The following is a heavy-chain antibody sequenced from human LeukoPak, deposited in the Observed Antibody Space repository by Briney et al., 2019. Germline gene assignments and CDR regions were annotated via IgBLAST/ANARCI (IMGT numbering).Heavy chain of an antibody. D-gene: IGHD1-26*01. CDR1: GFTFDDYA. CDR3: AKDTGASIVGATYFDY. Sequence: GGSLRLSCAASGFTFDDYAMHWVRQAPGKGLEWVSGISWNSGSIGYADSVKGRFTISRDNAKNSLYLQMNSLRAEDTALYYCAKDTGASIVGATYFDYWGQGTLVTVSS. J-gene: IGHJ4*02. V-gene: IGHV3-9*01. CDR2: ISWNSGSI.